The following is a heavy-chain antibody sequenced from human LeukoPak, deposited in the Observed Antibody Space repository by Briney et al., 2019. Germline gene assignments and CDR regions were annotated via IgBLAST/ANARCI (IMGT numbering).Heavy chain of an antibody. V-gene: IGHV1-46*01. J-gene: IGHJ4*02. Sequence: GASVKVSCKASGYTFTSYYMHWVRQAPGQGLEWMGIINPSGGSTSYAQKFQGRVTMTRDTSTSTVYMELSSLRSEDTAVYYCARLLGRIAAATDFDYWGQGTLVTVSS. CDR1: GYTFTSYY. CDR2: INPSGGST. CDR3: ARLLGRIAAATDFDY. D-gene: IGHD6-13*01.